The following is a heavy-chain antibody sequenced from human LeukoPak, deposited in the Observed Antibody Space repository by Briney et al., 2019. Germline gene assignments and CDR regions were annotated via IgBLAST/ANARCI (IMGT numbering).Heavy chain of an antibody. V-gene: IGHV4-38-2*01. D-gene: IGHD3-10*01. CDR1: GYSISSGYY. CDR2: IHHSGST. CDR3: AFMVRGILLLDY. Sequence: SETLSPTCAVSGYSISSGYYWGWIRQPPGRGLEWIGSIHHSGSTYYNPSLKSRVTISVDTSKNQFSLKLSSVTAADTAVYYCAFMVRGILLLDYWGQGTLVTVSS. J-gene: IGHJ4*02.